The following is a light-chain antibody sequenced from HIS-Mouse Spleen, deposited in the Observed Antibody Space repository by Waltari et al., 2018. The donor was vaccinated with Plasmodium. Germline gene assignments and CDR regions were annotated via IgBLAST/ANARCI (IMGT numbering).Light chain of an antibody. CDR1: ALPRKY. V-gene: IGLV3-10*01. CDR3: YSTDSSGNHRV. Sequence: SSELTQQPSVSVSPGQTARITCSGDALPRKYAYSYQQKSGQAPVLVIYEDSKRPSGIPERFSGSSSGTMATLTISGAQVEDEADYYCYSTDSSGNHRVFGGGTKLTVL. J-gene: IGLJ3*02. CDR2: EDS.